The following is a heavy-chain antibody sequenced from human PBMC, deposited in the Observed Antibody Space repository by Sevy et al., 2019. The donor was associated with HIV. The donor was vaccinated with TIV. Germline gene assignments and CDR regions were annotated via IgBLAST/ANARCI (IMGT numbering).Heavy chain of an antibody. Sequence: GGSLRLSCAASGFTFSTYAMSWVRQAPGKGLEWVSGISGSGMIIYYAGSVKGRFTISRDNSKNTLILQMNSMRAEDTAIYYCAKELPGYQYDSSGNLDTWGQGRLVTVSS. CDR2: ISGSGMII. V-gene: IGHV3-23*01. CDR1: GFTFSTYA. CDR3: AKELPGYQYDSSGNLDT. D-gene: IGHD6-19*01. J-gene: IGHJ5*02.